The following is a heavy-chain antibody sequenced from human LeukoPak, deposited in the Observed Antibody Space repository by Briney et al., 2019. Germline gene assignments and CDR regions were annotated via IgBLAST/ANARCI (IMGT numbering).Heavy chain of an antibody. CDR3: QSGLGLDP. V-gene: IGHV6-1*01. Sequence: SQTLSLTCVISGDSVSSNTAAWNWIRQSPSRGLEWLGRTYYRSKWYSDYAVSVKSRIIVNADTSMNQFSLQLNSVTPEDTAVYYCQSGLGLDPWGQGTLVSVSS. D-gene: IGHD3-16*01. CDR1: GDSVSSNTAA. CDR2: TYYRSKWYS. J-gene: IGHJ5*02.